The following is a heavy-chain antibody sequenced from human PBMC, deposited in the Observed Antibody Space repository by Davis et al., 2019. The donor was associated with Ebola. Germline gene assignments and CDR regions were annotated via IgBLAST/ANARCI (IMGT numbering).Heavy chain of an antibody. V-gene: IGHV3-11*04. CDR2: ISSSGSTI. Sequence: GESLKISCAASGFTFSDYYMSWIRQAPGKGLEWVSYISSSGSTIYYADSVKGRFTISRDNAKNSLYLQMNSLRAEDTAVYYCARDLPPTWYYDFWSGYYNETYYYYGMDVWGQGTTVTVSS. CDR3: ARDLPPTWYYDFWSGYYNETYYYYGMDV. D-gene: IGHD3-3*01. CDR1: GFTFSDYY. J-gene: IGHJ6*02.